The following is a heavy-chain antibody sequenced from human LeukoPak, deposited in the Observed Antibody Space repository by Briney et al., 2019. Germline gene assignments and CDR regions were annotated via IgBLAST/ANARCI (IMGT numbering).Heavy chain of an antibody. CDR3: ARAGRNYYYYMDV. D-gene: IGHD1-14*01. Sequence: SETLSLTCTESGGSTSSYYWSWIRQPPGEGLWWIGSIYTSGSTNYNPSFKSRVTISVDTSKNQFSLKLSSVTAADTAVYYCARAGRNYYYYMDVWGKGTTVTVSS. CDR1: GGSTSSYY. CDR2: IYTSGST. V-gene: IGHV4-4*09. J-gene: IGHJ6*03.